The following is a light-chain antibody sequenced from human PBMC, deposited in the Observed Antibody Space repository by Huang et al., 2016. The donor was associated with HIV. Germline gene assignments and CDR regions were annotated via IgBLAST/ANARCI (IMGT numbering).Light chain of an antibody. Sequence: DIVLTQSPASLSLSPGDRATLSCRASQTISTYLAWYQQKPGQSPRLLIYDASNRATGIPARFRGSGSGTDFTLTINNLEPEDSAVYYCQQRNNWPPTYTFGQGTKLEIK. CDR3: QQRNNWPPTYT. V-gene: IGKV3-11*01. CDR2: DAS. J-gene: IGKJ2*01. CDR1: QTISTY.